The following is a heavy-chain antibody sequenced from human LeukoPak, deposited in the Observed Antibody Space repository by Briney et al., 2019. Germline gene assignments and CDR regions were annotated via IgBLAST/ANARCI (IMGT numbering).Heavy chain of an antibody. V-gene: IGHV1-18*01. J-gene: IGHJ5*02. Sequence: ASVKVSCKASGYTFTSYGINWVRQAPGQGLEWMGWISAYNGNTNYAQKLQGRVTMTTDTSTSTAYMELRSLRSDDTAVYYCARDVTTVTTNWFDPWGQGTLVTVSS. CDR1: GYTFTSYG. D-gene: IGHD4-17*01. CDR2: ISAYNGNT. CDR3: ARDVTTVTTNWFDP.